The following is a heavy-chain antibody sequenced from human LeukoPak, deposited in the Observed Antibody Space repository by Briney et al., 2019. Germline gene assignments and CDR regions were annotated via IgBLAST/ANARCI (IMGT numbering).Heavy chain of an antibody. CDR3: ARAPGVRWPTNEEGGAFDI. V-gene: IGHV1-3*01. CDR2: INAGNGNT. CDR1: GYIFTSNA. J-gene: IGHJ3*02. D-gene: IGHD4-23*01. Sequence: GASVKVSCKASGYIFTSNAMHWVGQAPGQRLEWMGWINAGNGNTKYSQKFQGRVTITRDTSASTAYMELSSLRSEDTAVYYCARAPGVRWPTNEEGGAFDIWGQGTMVTVSS.